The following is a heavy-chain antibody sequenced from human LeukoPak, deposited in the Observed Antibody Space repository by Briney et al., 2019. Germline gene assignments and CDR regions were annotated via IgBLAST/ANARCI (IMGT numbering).Heavy chain of an antibody. Sequence: PGGSLRLSCAASGFTFSSYDMTWFRQTPGKGLEWVALISRSGGTTYYADSVKGRFTISRDNSKNTLYLQMNSLRAEDTAEYYCAKRGGTESFYYFYYMDVWGKGTTVTVSS. D-gene: IGHD2-15*01. CDR1: GFTFSSYD. CDR3: AKRGGTESFYYFYYMDV. CDR2: ISRSGGTT. V-gene: IGHV3-23*01. J-gene: IGHJ6*03.